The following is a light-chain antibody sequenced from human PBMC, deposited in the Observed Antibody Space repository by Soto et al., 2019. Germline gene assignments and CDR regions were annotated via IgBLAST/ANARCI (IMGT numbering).Light chain of an antibody. CDR3: QQYYTTPRT. Sequence: DIVMTQSPETLLVSLGGRATIDCRSSQSLFSRSNKRNYLAWYQQKPGQPPKVLVYWASTRDFGVPDRFSGGGSGAHFTLTISSLQAEDAAVYYCQQYYTTPRTFGQGTKVDIK. CDR1: QSLFSRSNKRNY. J-gene: IGKJ1*01. CDR2: WAS. V-gene: IGKV4-1*01.